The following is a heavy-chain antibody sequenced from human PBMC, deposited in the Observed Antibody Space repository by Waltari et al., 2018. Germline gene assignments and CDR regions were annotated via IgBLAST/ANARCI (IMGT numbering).Heavy chain of an antibody. Sequence: EVQLVESGGGLVQPGGSLRLSCAASGFTFRTYTMNWVRPAPGKGLEWVSYISSVSSTIYYADSVKGRFSISRDNAKNSLYLQMNSLRAEDTAVYYCAREDRSGSFPLDYWGQGTLVTVSS. CDR3: AREDRSGSFPLDY. CDR2: ISSVSSTI. V-gene: IGHV3-48*04. CDR1: GFTFRTYT. D-gene: IGHD1-26*01. J-gene: IGHJ4*02.